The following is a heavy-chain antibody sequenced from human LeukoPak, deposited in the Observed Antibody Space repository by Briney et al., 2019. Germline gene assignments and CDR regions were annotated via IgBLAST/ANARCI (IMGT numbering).Heavy chain of an antibody. D-gene: IGHD4-11*01. V-gene: IGHV1-8*01. CDR2: MNPGSGNT. J-gene: IGHJ5*02. Sequence: GASVKVSCKASGYTFTSYDINGVRQATGQWLELMGWMNPGSGNTGYAQKFQGRVTMTRNTFISTAYMELSSLRSEDTAVYYCARAVASYTMFDPWGQGTLVTVSS. CDR1: GYTFTSYD. CDR3: ARAVASYTMFDP.